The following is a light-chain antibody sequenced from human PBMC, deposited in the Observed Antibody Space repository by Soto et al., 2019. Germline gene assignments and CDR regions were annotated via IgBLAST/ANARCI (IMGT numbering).Light chain of an antibody. J-gene: IGLJ1*01. CDR3: SSETSSSTYL. CDR2: SVT. CDR1: SSDVGAYNS. Sequence: QSVLTQPASVSGSPGQSITISCTGTSSDVGAYNSVSWYQQHPDKAPKLIIFSVTSRTSGLSDRFSGSKSDNTASLTISGLRTEDEADYYCSSETSSSTYLFGTGTKLTVL. V-gene: IGLV2-14*03.